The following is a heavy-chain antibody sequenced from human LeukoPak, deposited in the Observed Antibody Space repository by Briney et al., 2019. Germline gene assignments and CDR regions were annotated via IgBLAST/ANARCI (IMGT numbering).Heavy chain of an antibody. Sequence: GGSLRLSCVASGFNFSKNDMHWVRQTTERGLEWVSAISVGGDTYYADPVKGRFTISRENGKNSVYLQMNSLRAGDTAVYFCAKAFDYNGLRGEGGSFDCWGQGALVIVSS. CDR2: ISVGGDT. J-gene: IGHJ4*02. D-gene: IGHD4-11*01. V-gene: IGHV3-13*01. CDR3: AKAFDYNGLRGEGGSFDC. CDR1: GFNFSKND.